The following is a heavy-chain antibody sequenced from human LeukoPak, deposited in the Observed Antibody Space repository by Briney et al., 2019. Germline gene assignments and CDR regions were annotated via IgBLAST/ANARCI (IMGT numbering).Heavy chain of an antibody. CDR1: GYTFTSFG. CDR3: ARHSGYSSSWYSDY. V-gene: IGHV1-18*01. CDR2: ISAYNGNT. Sequence: ASVKVSCKASGYTFTSFGISWVRQAPGQGLEWMGWISAYNGNTNYAQKLQGRVTMTTDTSTSTAYMELRSLRSDDTAVYYCARHSGYSSSWYSDYWGQGTLVSVSS. J-gene: IGHJ4*02. D-gene: IGHD6-13*01.